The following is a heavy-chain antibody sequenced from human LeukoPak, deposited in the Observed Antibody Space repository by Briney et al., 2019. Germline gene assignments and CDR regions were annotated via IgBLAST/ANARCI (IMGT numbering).Heavy chain of an antibody. CDR2: ISGGGEST. CDR1: EFTFSSHA. J-gene: IGHJ4*02. D-gene: IGHD6-19*01. V-gene: IGHV3-23*01. Sequence: GGSLGLSCVASEFTFSSHAMNWVRQAPGKGLEWVSSISGGGESTYYADSVKGRFTVSRDNSENTLYLQINSLRGEDTAVYYCAKGKYSSGGVPDYWGQGTLVTVSS. CDR3: AKGKYSSGGVPDY.